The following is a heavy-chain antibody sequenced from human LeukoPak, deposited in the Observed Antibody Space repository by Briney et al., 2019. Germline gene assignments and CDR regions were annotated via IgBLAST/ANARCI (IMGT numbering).Heavy chain of an antibody. CDR1: GGSISSYY. CDR3: ARIETYSSGWYDAFFDY. V-gene: IGHV4-59*08. CDR2: IYHSGST. J-gene: IGHJ4*02. D-gene: IGHD6-19*01. Sequence: PSETLSLTCTVSGGSISSYYWSWIRQPPGKGLEWIGGIYHSGSTYYNPSLKSRVTISVDTSKNHFSLKLTSVTAADTAVYYCARIETYSSGWYDAFFDYWGQGTLVTVSS.